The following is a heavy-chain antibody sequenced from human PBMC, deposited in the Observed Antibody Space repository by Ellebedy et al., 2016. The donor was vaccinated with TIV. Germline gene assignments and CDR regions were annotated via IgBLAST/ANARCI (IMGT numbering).Heavy chain of an antibody. V-gene: IGHV3-33*02. CDR2: IRFDGSNE. CDR3: VRDNWVSGERRSSCFDC. CDR1: GFTFSSYG. D-gene: IGHD7-27*01. J-gene: IGHJ4*02. Sequence: GGSLRLXXAASGFTFSSYGMHWVRQAPGKGLEWVAVIRFDGSNEYYSDSAKGRFTISRDNSRNTVFLQMDSLRAEDTAVYYCVRDNWVSGERRSSCFDCWGQGTLVTVSA.